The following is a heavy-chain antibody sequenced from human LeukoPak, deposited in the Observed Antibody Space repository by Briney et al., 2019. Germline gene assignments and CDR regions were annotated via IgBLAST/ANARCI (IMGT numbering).Heavy chain of an antibody. CDR3: AKDRNPYDSSGYYFDY. V-gene: IGHV3-30*18. Sequence: GGSLRLSCAASGFTFSSYGMHWVRQAPGKGLEWVAVISYDGSNKYYADSVKGRFTISRDNSKNRLYLQMNSLRAEDTAVYYCAKDRNPYDSSGYYFDYWGQGTLVTVSS. CDR2: ISYDGSNK. J-gene: IGHJ4*02. D-gene: IGHD3-22*01. CDR1: GFTFSSYG.